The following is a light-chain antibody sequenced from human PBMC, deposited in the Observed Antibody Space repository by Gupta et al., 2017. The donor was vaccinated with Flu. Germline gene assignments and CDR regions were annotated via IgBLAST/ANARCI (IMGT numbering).Light chain of an antibody. V-gene: IGLV3-21*02. CDR3: QVWDSSDDHPGV. J-gene: IGLJ3*02. CDR2: DDS. Sequence: SYVLTQPPSVSVATRQTATITCGGNNIGSKNVHWYQQKPGQAPVLVVYDDSDRPSGIPERLSGSNSGNTATLTISRVEAGDEADYYCQVWDSSDDHPGVFGGGTKLTVL. CDR1: NIGSKN.